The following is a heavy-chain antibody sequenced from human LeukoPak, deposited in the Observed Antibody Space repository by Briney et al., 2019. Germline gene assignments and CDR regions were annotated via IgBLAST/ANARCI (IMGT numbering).Heavy chain of an antibody. Sequence: GRSLRLSCAASGFTFSSYAMHWVRQAPGKGLEWVAVISYDGSNKHYADSVKGRFTISRDNSKNTLYLQMNSLRAEDTAVYYCARGDYYDKGLDYWGQGTLVTVSS. J-gene: IGHJ4*02. CDR3: ARGDYYDKGLDY. D-gene: IGHD3-22*01. V-gene: IGHV3-30-3*01. CDR2: ISYDGSNK. CDR1: GFTFSSYA.